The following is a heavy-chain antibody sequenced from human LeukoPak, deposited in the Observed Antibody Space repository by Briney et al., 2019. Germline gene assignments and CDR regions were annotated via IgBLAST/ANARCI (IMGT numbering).Heavy chain of an antibody. CDR1: GFTVRSNY. D-gene: IGHD1-14*01. CDR3: ARGPGDYFDF. V-gene: IGHV3-53*01. Sequence: GGSLRLSCAASGFTVRSNYMSWVRQAPGKGLEWVSVIYSGGSTYYADSVKGRFTISSDNSKNTLFLQMNGLRAEDTAVYYCARGPGDYFDFWGQGTLVTVSS. CDR2: IYSGGST. J-gene: IGHJ4*02.